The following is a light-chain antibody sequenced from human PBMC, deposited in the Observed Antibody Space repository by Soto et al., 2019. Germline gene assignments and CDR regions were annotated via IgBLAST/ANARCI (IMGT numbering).Light chain of an antibody. J-gene: IGLJ2*01. CDR2: DVN. CDR3: SSYTSSNNVL. V-gene: IGLV2-14*01. Sequence: QSALTQPASVSASPGQSITISCTGTSSDVGGYNYVSWYQQHPGKAPKLMIYDVNNRPSEVYNRFSGSKSDNTASLTISGLQAEDEADYYCSSYTSSNNVLFGGGTKLTVL. CDR1: SSDVGGYNY.